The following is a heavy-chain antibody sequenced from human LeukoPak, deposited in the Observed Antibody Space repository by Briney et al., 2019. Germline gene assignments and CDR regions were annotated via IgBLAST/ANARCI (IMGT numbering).Heavy chain of an antibody. CDR2: MNHSGST. Sequence: PSETLSLTCTVYGGSFSGYFWSWIRQPPGKGLEWIGEMNHSGSTNYNPSLKSRVTISVDTSKNQFSLKLSSVAAADTAVYYCARSGFGATNIYSYFDYWGQGTLVTVSS. CDR1: GGSFSGYF. V-gene: IGHV4-34*01. CDR3: ARSGFGATNIYSYFDY. D-gene: IGHD1-26*01. J-gene: IGHJ4*02.